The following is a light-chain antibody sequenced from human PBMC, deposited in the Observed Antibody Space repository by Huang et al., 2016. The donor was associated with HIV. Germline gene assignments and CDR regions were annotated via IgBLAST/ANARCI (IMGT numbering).Light chain of an antibody. J-gene: IGKJ2*01. V-gene: IGKV3-20*01. CDR3: QQYGTSPYT. CDR2: GAS. CDR1: QSLSSSY. Sequence: EVVLTQSPDTLSSSPGERVTVSCRASQSLSSSYIAWYQQRPGQAPRLLIYGASTRATDILDRFSGSGSGTDFTRTINRLEPADFAMYYCQQYGTSPYTFGQGTNLEIK.